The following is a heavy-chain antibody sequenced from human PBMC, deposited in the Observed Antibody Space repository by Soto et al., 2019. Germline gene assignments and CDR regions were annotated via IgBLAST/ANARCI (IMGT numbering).Heavy chain of an antibody. CDR1: GGSISSSSYT. V-gene: IGHV4-39*01. Sequence: SSETLSLTCTVSGGSISSSSYTWGWTRQPPGKGLEWIGSIYYSGTTYYNPSLKSRVTISVDTSKNQFSLILRSVTAADTAVYYCARHKSHSSGPWAYWGQGTLVTVSS. J-gene: IGHJ4*02. D-gene: IGHD3-22*01. CDR3: ARHKSHSSGPWAY. CDR2: IYYSGTT.